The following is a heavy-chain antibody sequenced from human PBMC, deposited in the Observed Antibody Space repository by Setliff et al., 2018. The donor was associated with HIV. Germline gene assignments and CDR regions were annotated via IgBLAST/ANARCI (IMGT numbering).Heavy chain of an antibody. CDR3: ARVLLITNAVYGVVSNQFDP. CDR2: INNDGSRT. V-gene: IGHV3-74*01. D-gene: IGHD3-3*01. J-gene: IGHJ5*02. CDR1: GFTFSRYW. Sequence: PGGSLRLSCAASGFTFSRYWMHWVRQAPGQGLEWVSCINNDGSRTFYADSVKGRLTISRDNAKNTLYLQMNSLRAEDTAVYYCARVLLITNAVYGVVSNQFDPWGQGTLVTVSS.